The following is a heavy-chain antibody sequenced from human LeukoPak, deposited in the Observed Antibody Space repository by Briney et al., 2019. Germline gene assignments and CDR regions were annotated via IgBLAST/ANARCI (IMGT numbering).Heavy chain of an antibody. CDR1: SGSISNYY. D-gene: IGHD6-13*01. V-gene: IGHV4-59*12. CDR2: IYSNGDT. Sequence: PSETLSLTCTVSSGSISNYYWSWIRQPPGRGLEWMGHIYSNGDTKYNPSLKGRVTMSVDTAKKQFSLTLSSVTAADTAVYYCARSYSSSPYNWFDPWGQGTLVTVSS. J-gene: IGHJ5*02. CDR3: ARSYSSSPYNWFDP.